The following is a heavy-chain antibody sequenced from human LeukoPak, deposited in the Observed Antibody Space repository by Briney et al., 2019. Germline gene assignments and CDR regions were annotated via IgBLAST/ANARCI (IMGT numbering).Heavy chain of an antibody. Sequence: PGGSLRLSCPASGFTVSDAWMNWVRQVPGKGLEWIGLFKSKTNGGTTDYAAPVKGRFTMSRDDSKNTLYLQMNSLKTEDTAMYYCTTEYSGSFSNWGQGILVTVSS. D-gene: IGHD1-26*01. CDR1: GFTVSDAW. J-gene: IGHJ4*02. V-gene: IGHV3-15*01. CDR3: TTEYSGSFSN. CDR2: FKSKTNGGTT.